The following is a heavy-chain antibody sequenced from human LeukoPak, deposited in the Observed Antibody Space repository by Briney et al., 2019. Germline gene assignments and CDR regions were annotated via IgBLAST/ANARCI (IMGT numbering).Heavy chain of an antibody. CDR3: ARENTGSYREFDY. D-gene: IGHD1-26*01. V-gene: IGHV4-4*07. Sequence: SSETLSLTCTVSGGSISSYYWSWIRQPAGKGLEWIGRIYSGGSTNCNPSLKSRVTMSVDSSNNQFSLKLSSVTAADTAVFYCARENTGSYREFDYWGQGTLVTVSS. CDR2: IYSGGST. J-gene: IGHJ4*02. CDR1: GGSISSYY.